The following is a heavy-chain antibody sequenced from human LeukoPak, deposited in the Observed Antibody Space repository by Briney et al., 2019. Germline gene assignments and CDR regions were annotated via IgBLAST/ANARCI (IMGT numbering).Heavy chain of an antibody. J-gene: IGHJ5*02. CDR3: ARVAVAGRRFDP. V-gene: IGHV4-34*01. CDR2: INHSGST. Sequence: SETLSLTCGVYDGSFSDYYWNWIRQPPGKGLEWIGEINHSGSTNYSPSFTSRVTMSVDTSKNQFSLRLSSVTAADTAVYYCARVAVAGRRFDPWGQGALVTVSA. CDR1: DGSFSDYY. D-gene: IGHD6-19*01.